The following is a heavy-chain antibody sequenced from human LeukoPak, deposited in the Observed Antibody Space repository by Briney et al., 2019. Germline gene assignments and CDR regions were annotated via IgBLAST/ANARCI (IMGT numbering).Heavy chain of an antibody. V-gene: IGHV3-7*04. Sequence: GGSLRLSCAASGFTFSNYWTSWVRQAPGKGLEWVANIKQDGSEKYYVDSVKGRFTISRDNAKNSLYLQMNSLRAEDTAVYYCARFWFGSGNYQVFDSWGQGTLVTVSS. CDR1: GFTFSNYW. J-gene: IGHJ4*02. CDR2: IKQDGSEK. D-gene: IGHD3-10*01. CDR3: ARFWFGSGNYQVFDS.